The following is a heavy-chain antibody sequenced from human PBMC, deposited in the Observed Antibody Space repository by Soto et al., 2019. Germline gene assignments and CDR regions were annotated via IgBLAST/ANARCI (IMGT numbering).Heavy chain of an antibody. V-gene: IGHV4-39*07. CDR1: GGSISSSSYY. J-gene: IGHJ6*02. CDR2: IYYSGST. CDR3: ARGRAARPLKQLYYYYGMDV. D-gene: IGHD6-6*01. Sequence: PSETLSLTCTVSGGSISSSSYYWGWIRQPPGKGLEWIGSIYYSGSTYYNPSLKSRVTISVDTSKNQFSLKLSSVTAADTAVYYCARGRAARPLKQLYYYYGMDVWGQGTTVTVSS.